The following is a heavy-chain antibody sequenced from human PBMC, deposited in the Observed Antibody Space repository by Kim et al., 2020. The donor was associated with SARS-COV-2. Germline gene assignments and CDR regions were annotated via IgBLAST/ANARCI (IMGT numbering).Heavy chain of an antibody. CDR1: GFTFSSYA. J-gene: IGHJ4*02. Sequence: GGSLRLSCAASGFTFSSYAMSWVRQAPGKGLEWVSAISGSGGSTYYADSVKGRFTISRDNSKNTLYLQMNSLRAEDTAVYYCAKDMTITIFGVVIIGLKTLAGALNYWGQGTLVTVSS. V-gene: IGHV3-23*01. CDR3: AKDMTITIFGVVIIGLKTLAGALNY. CDR2: ISGSGGST. D-gene: IGHD3-3*01.